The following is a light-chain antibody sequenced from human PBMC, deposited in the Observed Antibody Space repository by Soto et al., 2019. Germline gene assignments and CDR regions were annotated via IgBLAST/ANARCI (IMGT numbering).Light chain of an antibody. CDR2: EAS. V-gene: IGKV3-11*01. J-gene: IGKJ2*01. CDR3: QQRSYWPPYT. Sequence: EVVMTQSPATLSVSPGERATLSCGASQSVSSNLAWYQQKPGQAPRLLIYEASNRATGIPARFSGSGSGTDFTLTISSLESEDSAVYYCQQRSYWPPYTFGQGTKVDIK. CDR1: QSVSSN.